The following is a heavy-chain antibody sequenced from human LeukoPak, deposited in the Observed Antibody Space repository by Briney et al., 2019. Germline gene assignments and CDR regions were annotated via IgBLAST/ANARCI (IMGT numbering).Heavy chain of an antibody. Sequence: PGGSLRLSCAASGLNFNSYSMNWVRQAPGKGLEWVSSISSSSFIYYADSLKGRFTISRDNAKNSLYLQMNSLRAEDTAVYYCARDRLQLQSWGQGTLVTVSS. CDR1: GLNFNSYS. D-gene: IGHD1-1*01. J-gene: IGHJ5*02. CDR3: ARDRLQLQS. V-gene: IGHV3-21*01. CDR2: ISSSSFI.